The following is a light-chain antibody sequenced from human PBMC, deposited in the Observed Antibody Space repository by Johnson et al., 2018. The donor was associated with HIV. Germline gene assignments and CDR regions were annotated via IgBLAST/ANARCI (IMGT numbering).Light chain of an antibody. CDR1: SSNIGNNY. J-gene: IGLJ1*01. Sequence: QSVLTQPPSVSAAPGQKVTISCSGSSSNIGNNYVSWYQQLPGTAPKLLIYDNNERPSGIPDHLSGPKSGTSATPGTTGLPMRDEADYYCGTWDNSLSNYVCKTGTKVTDL. CDR3: GTWDNSLSNYV. V-gene: IGLV1-51*01. CDR2: DNN.